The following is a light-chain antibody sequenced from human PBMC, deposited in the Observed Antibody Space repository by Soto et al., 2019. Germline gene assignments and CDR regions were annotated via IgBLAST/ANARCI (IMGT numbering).Light chain of an antibody. CDR3: ISYTTSVTYV. Sequence: QSVLTRPASVSGSPGQSITISCTGTSSDVGGYNYVSWYQQHPGKAPKLMISGVSNRPSGVSNRFSGSKSGNTASLTISGLQTEDEADYYCISYTTSVTYVFGTGTKVTVL. V-gene: IGLV2-14*01. CDR1: SSDVGGYNY. J-gene: IGLJ1*01. CDR2: GVS.